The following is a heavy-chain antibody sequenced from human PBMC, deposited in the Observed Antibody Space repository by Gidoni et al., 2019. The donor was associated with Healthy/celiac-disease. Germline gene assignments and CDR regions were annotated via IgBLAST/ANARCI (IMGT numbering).Heavy chain of an antibody. J-gene: IGHJ2*01. CDR3: ARISIAVAGTWYFDL. Sequence: QVQLQESGPGLVTPSGTLSLTCAVSGGSISSSNWWSWVRQPPGKGLEWIGEIYHSGSTNYNPSLKSRVTISVDKSKNQFYLKLSSVTAADTAVYYCARISIAVAGTWYFDLWGRGTLVTVSS. D-gene: IGHD6-19*01. CDR1: GGSISSSNW. V-gene: IGHV4-4*02. CDR2: IYHSGST.